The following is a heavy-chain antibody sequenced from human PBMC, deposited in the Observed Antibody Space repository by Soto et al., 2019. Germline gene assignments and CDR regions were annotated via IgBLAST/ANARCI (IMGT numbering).Heavy chain of an antibody. CDR3: AKAAVDIVVVPAVHDFDY. D-gene: IGHD2-2*01. V-gene: IGHV3-23*01. CDR1: GFTFSSYA. J-gene: IGHJ4*02. Sequence: GGSLRLSCAASGFTFSSYAMSWVRQAPGKGLEWVSAISGSGGSTYYADSVKGRFTISRDNSKNTLYLQMNSLRAEDTAVYYCAKAAVDIVVVPAVHDFDYWGQGTLVTVSS. CDR2: ISGSGGST.